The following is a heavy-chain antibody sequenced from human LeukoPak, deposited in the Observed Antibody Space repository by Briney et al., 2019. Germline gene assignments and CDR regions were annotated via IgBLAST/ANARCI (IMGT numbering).Heavy chain of an antibody. CDR3: ARVVRLYYYDSSGYYLALHY. D-gene: IGHD3-22*01. CDR1: GYTLTGYY. Sequence: ATVKVSCKASGYTLTGYYMHWVRQAPGQGLEWMGWINPKSGGTNYAQKFQGRVTMTRDTSISTAYMELSSLRSEDTAVYYCARVVRLYYYDSSGYYLALHYWGQGTLVTVSS. V-gene: IGHV1-2*02. CDR2: INPKSGGT. J-gene: IGHJ4*02.